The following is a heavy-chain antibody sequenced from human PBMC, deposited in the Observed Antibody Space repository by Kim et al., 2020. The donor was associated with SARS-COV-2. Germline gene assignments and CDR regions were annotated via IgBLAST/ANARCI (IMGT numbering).Heavy chain of an antibody. CDR1: GGSISSYS. V-gene: IGHV4-59*13. CDR3: GRDQEDSGYPRYCDI. J-gene: IGHJ3*02. D-gene: IGHD5-12*01. Sequence: SETLSLTCTVSGGSISSYSWSWIRQPPEKGLEWLGYIHHSGGRYYNPSLKSRVTMLVDTSKNQFSLKLSSVTAADTAVYYCGRDQEDSGYPRYCDIWGQGTMVTVSS. CDR2: IHHSGGR.